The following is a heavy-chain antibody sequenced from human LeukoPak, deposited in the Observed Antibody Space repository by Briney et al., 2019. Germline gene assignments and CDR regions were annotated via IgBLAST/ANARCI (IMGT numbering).Heavy chain of an antibody. CDR3: ARGRTNGTTVTTYYFDY. CDR2: IKQDGSEK. CDR1: GFTFSSYW. J-gene: IGHJ4*02. D-gene: IGHD4-17*01. V-gene: IGHV3-7*01. Sequence: PGGSLRLSCAASGFTFSSYWMSWLRQAPGRGREWVANIKQDGSEKDYVVSVRGRFTISRDTAKNSLYLQMNSLRAEDTAVYYCARGRTNGTTVTTYYFDYWAQGPRVTVPS.